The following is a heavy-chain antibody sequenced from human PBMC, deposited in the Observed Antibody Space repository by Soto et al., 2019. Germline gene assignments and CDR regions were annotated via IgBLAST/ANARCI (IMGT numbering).Heavy chain of an antibody. D-gene: IGHD6-25*01. J-gene: IGHJ4*02. CDR2: ISPGDSDT. CDR1: GYSFTSYW. V-gene: IGHV5-51*01. CDR3: ARPGIAAGLNFDY. Sequence: GESLKISCKGSGYSFTSYWIGWVRQMPGTGLEWMGIISPGDSDTRYSPSFQGQVTIAADKSSSTAYLQWSSLKAWETSNYCCARPGIAAGLNFDYWGRGPLVTVSS.